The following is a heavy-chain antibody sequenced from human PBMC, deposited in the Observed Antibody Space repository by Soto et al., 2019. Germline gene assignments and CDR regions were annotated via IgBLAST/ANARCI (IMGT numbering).Heavy chain of an antibody. J-gene: IGHJ4*02. V-gene: IGHV3-33*01. Sequence: QVNLVESGGGVVRPGTSLRLSCGAFGFAFSDHGMHWVRQAPDRGLEWVGIIWNDGDNKFYGDSVKGRFTISRDNSKNTLYLHMTGLTTDDTAIYFCARDAGVRGAIIDYLDSWGQGTLVTVSS. CDR3: ARDAGVRGAIIDYLDS. CDR2: IWNDGDNK. D-gene: IGHD3-10*01. CDR1: GFAFSDHG.